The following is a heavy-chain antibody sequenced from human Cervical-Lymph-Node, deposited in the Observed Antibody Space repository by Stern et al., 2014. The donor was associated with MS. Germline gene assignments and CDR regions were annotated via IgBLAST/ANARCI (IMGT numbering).Heavy chain of an antibody. CDR3: ARSPTPSTFYWYFDL. J-gene: IGHJ2*01. V-gene: IGHV1-69*05. CDR1: GASFTNSV. D-gene: IGHD4-23*01. Sequence: DQLVESGAEVKRPGSSVRVSCKASGASFTNSVINWVRQAPGHGLEWMGGFMPFFGAANYAQDFQDRVTLSTDASTTTAYMEMSSLTSNDTAVYFCARSPTPSTFYWYFDLWGRGTLVTVSS. CDR2: FMPFFGAA.